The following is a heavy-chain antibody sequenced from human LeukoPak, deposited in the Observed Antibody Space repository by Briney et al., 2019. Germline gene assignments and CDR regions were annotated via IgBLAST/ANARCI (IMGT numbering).Heavy chain of an antibody. D-gene: IGHD3-9*01. CDR1: GYTFTSYA. V-gene: IGHV1-3*01. CDR2: INAGNGNT. J-gene: IGHJ4*02. Sequence: GASVKVSCKASGYTFTSYAMHWVRQAPGQRLEWMGWINAGNGNTKYSQKFQGRVTITRDTSASTAYMELSSLRSEDTAVYYCAREGGTVLRYLDWLPPSYWGQGTLVTVSS. CDR3: AREGGTVLRYLDWLPPSY.